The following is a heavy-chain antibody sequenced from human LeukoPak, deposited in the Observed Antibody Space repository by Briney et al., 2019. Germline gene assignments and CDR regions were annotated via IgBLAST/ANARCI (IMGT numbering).Heavy chain of an antibody. CDR2: IRYDGSNK. Sequence: GGSLRLSCAVSGFTFTSYSTRWVRQAPGKGLGWGSFIRYDGSNKYYTDPAKGRFTISRDNSKNTLYLQMNSLRAEDTAVYYCAKDGWFGESDAFDIWGQGTMVTVSS. CDR3: AKDGWFGESDAFDI. CDR1: GFTFTSYS. D-gene: IGHD3-10*01. J-gene: IGHJ3*02. V-gene: IGHV3-30*02.